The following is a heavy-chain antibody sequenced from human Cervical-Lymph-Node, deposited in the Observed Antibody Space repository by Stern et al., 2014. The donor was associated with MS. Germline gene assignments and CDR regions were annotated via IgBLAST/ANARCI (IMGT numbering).Heavy chain of an antibody. CDR2: IIPIVGID. CDR3: ARGELKEGLVRGMDV. D-gene: IGHD1-26*01. J-gene: IGHJ6*02. V-gene: IGHV1-69*01. CDR1: GGTFSSYA. Sequence: MQLVESGAEVKKPGSSVKVSCKASGGTFSSYAISWVRQAPGQGLEWMGGIIPIVGIDNYAQKFQGRVTITADESTSTAYMELSSLRSEDTAVYYCARGELKEGLVRGMDVWGQGTTVTVSS.